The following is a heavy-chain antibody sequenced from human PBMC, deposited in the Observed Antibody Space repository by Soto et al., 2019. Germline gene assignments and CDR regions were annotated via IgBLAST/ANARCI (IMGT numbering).Heavy chain of an antibody. CDR1: GGTFSSYA. CDR2: IIPIFGTA. J-gene: IGHJ5*02. V-gene: IGHV1-69*12. CDR3: ARRYCSGGSCDNWFDP. D-gene: IGHD2-15*01. Sequence: QVQLVQSGAEVKKPGSSVKVSCKASGGTFSSYAISWVRQAPGQGLEWMGGIIPIFGTANYAQKFQGRVTFTADESTSTADMELSSLRSEDTAVYYCARRYCSGGSCDNWFDPWGQGTLVTVSS.